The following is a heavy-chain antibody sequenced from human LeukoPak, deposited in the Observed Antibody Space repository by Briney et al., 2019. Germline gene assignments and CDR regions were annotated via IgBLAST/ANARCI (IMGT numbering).Heavy chain of an antibody. CDR2: IYKTGCT. CDR3: ARDVLR. J-gene: IGHJ4*02. Sequence: SQTLSLTCTVSGDSITSGGYYWGWIRQRPGKGLEWIGYIYKTGCTYYNPSLKSRVTMSVDTSRNQFSLKLNSVTAADTAVYYCARDVLRWGQGTLVTVSS. V-gene: IGHV4-31*03. CDR1: GDSITSGGYY.